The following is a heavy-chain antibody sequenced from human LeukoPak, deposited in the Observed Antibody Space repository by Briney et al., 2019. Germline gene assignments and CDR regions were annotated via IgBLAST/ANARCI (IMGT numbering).Heavy chain of an antibody. CDR1: GFTFSGSA. CDR2: IRSKANNYAT. CDR3: TSRTAIDTDY. D-gene: IGHD5-18*01. Sequence: GGSPRLSCAASGFTFSGSAMHWVRQASGKGLEWVGRIRSKANNYATEYAASVKGRFTISRDDSKNTAYLLMNSLKIEDTAVYYCTSRTAIDTDYWGQGTLVTVSS. J-gene: IGHJ4*02. V-gene: IGHV3-73*01.